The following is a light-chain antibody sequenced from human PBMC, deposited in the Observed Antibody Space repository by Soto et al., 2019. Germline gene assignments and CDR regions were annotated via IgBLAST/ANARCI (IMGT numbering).Light chain of an antibody. CDR3: SSYTSSSTVV. CDR2: DVS. J-gene: IGLJ2*01. CDR1: SSDVGGYNY. V-gene: IGLV2-14*01. Sequence: QSALTQPASVSGSPGQSITISCTGTSSDVGGYNYVSWYQQHPGKAPKLMIYDVSNRPSGVSSRLSGSKSGNTASLTISGLRAEDEADYYCSSYTSSSTVVFGGGTKVTVL.